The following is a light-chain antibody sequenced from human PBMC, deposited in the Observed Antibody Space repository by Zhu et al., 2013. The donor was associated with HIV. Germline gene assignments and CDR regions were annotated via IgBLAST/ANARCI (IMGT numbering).Light chain of an antibody. CDR1: QSISSY. CDR3: QQYDNIPPSS. V-gene: IGKV1-33*01. Sequence: DIQMTQSPSSLSASVGDRVTITCRASQSISSYLNWYQQTPGKAPKLLIYDAFNLETGVPSRFSGGGSGTDFTFTISSLQPEDIATYFCQQYDNIPPSSFGQGTRLEIK. J-gene: IGKJ2*03. CDR2: DAF.